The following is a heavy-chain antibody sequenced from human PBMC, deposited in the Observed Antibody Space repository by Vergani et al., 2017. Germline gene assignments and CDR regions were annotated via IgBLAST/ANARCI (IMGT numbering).Heavy chain of an antibody. Sequence: QVQLVQSGAEVKKPGASVKVSCKASGGTFSSYAISWVRQAPGQGLEWMGGIIPIFGTANYAQKFQGRVTITADESTSTAYMELSSLRSEDTAVYYCARGNPEANKQLFGGGGYYYYYGMDVWGQGTTVTVSS. CDR2: IIPIFGTA. D-gene: IGHD6-6*01. CDR1: GGTFSSYA. V-gene: IGHV1-69*12. CDR3: ARGNPEANKQLFGGGGYYYYYGMDV. J-gene: IGHJ6*02.